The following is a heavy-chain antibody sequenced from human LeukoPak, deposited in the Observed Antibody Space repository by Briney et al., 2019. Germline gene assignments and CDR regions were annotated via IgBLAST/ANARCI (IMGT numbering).Heavy chain of an antibody. V-gene: IGHV3-23*01. J-gene: IGHJ4*02. CDR1: GFTFRGYA. CDR3: AKPEKMDVAVAAPDY. D-gene: IGHD6-19*01. CDR2: ISASGGST. Sequence: GGSLRPSCAASGFTFRGYAMSWVRQAPGKGLEWVSAISASGGSTYYADSVKGRFTISRDNSKNILYLQMNSLRAGDTAVYYCAKPEKMDVAVAAPDYWGQGTLVTVAS.